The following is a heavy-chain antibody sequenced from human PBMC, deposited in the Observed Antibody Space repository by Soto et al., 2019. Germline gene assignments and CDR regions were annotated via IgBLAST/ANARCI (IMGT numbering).Heavy chain of an antibody. D-gene: IGHD3-3*01. CDR1: GFTFEDYA. J-gene: IGHJ5*02. Sequence: EVQLVESGGGLVQPGRSLRLSCAASGFTFEDYAMHWVRQAPGKGLEWVSGISWNSGNIGYAESVKGRFTISRDNAKNSLYLQLNSLRTEDTAFYYYAKDPSLGWFPHNWFDPWGQGTLVTVSS. CDR2: ISWNSGNI. V-gene: IGHV3-9*01. CDR3: AKDPSLGWFPHNWFDP.